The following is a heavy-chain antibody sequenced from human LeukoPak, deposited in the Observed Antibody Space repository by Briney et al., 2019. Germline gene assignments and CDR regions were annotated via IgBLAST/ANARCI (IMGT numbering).Heavy chain of an antibody. V-gene: IGHV3-23*01. D-gene: IGHD6-19*01. Sequence: GGSLRLSCAASGFTFSSYAMSWVRQAPGKGPEWVSAISGSGGSTYYADSVKGRFTISRDNSKSTLYLQMNSLRAEDTAVYYCAKIQVAGPPLFDYWGQGTLVTVSS. J-gene: IGHJ4*02. CDR3: AKIQVAGPPLFDY. CDR1: GFTFSSYA. CDR2: ISGSGGST.